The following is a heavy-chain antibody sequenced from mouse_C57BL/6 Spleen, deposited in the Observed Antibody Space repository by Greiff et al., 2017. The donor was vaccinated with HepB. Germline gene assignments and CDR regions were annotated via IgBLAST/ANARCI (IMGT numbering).Heavy chain of an antibody. J-gene: IGHJ2*01. CDR2: INPSNGGT. CDR3: ALYGSSYGGYFDY. CDR1: GYTFTSYW. V-gene: IGHV1-53*01. Sequence: VQLQQSGTELVKPGASVKLSCKASGYTFTSYWMHWVKQRPGQGLEWIGNINPSNGGTNYNEKFKSKATLTVDKSSSTAYLQLSSLTSEDSAFYYGALYGSSYGGYFDYWGQGTTLTVSS. D-gene: IGHD1-1*01.